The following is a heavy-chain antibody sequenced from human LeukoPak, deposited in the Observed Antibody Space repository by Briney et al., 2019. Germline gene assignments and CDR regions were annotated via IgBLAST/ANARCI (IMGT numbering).Heavy chain of an antibody. D-gene: IGHD1-26*01. Sequence: GASVKVSCKASGGTFSSYAISWVRQAPGQGLEWMGGIIPIFGTANYAQKFQGRVTITTDESTSTAYMELSSLRSEDTAVYYCARDKGSQQQYYFDYWGQGTLVTVSS. V-gene: IGHV1-69*05. J-gene: IGHJ4*02. CDR1: GGTFSSYA. CDR2: IIPIFGTA. CDR3: ARDKGSQQQYYFDY.